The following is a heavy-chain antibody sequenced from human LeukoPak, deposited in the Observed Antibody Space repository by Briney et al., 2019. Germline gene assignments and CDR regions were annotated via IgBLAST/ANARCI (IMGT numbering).Heavy chain of an antibody. Sequence: PSETLSLTCTFSGGSITVYYCSWIRQSTGEGLEWIGHVYHNGVTNHNPSLRSRVTMSVDTSQNQFSLKLNSVTAADTAVYYCARHESYGDANWFDPWGQGTLVTVSS. V-gene: IGHV4-59*08. J-gene: IGHJ5*02. D-gene: IGHD4-17*01. CDR3: ARHESYGDANWFDP. CDR1: GGSITVYY. CDR2: VYHNGVT.